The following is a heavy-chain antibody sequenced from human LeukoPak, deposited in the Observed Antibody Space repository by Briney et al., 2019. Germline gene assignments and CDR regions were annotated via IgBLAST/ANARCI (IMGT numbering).Heavy chain of an antibody. J-gene: IGHJ4*02. Sequence: GGSLRLSCAVSGFTFDDYTMHWVRQAPGKGLEWVSVIYSGGSTYYADSVKGRFTISRDNSKNTLYLQMNSLRAEDTAVYYCASREDSGSYYGTFDYWGQGTLVTVSS. CDR2: IYSGGST. D-gene: IGHD1-26*01. CDR3: ASREDSGSYYGTFDY. V-gene: IGHV3-53*01. CDR1: GFTFDDYT.